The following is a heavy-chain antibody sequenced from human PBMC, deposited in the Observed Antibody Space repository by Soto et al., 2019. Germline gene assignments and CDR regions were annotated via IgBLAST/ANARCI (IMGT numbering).Heavy chain of an antibody. Sequence: QVQLVESGGGVVQPGRSLRLSCAASGFSFSSYGIHWVRQAPGKGLEWVAVIWYDGSNEYYADSVKGRFSISRDNSKSRVFLQRNGLRAGDRAGDYWGKDRGGGAVVPDYWGQGTLVTVSS. CDR2: IWYDGSNE. J-gene: IGHJ4*02. D-gene: IGHD2-21*01. CDR1: GFSFSSYG. CDR3: GKDRGGGAVVPDY. V-gene: IGHV3-33*06.